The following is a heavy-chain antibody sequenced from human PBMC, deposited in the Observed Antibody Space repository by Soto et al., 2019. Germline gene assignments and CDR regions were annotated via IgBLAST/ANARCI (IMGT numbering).Heavy chain of an antibody. J-gene: IGHJ4*02. CDR3: AKRGYSSSWYVDY. D-gene: IGHD6-13*01. CDR2: ISSSSSYT. Sequence: QVQLVESGGGLVKPGGSLRLSCAASGFTFSDYYMSWIRQAPGKGLEWVSYISSSSSYTNYADSVKGRFTISRDNAKNSLYLQMNSLRAEDTAVYYCAKRGYSSSWYVDYWGQGTLDTVSS. CDR1: GFTFSDYY. V-gene: IGHV3-11*06.